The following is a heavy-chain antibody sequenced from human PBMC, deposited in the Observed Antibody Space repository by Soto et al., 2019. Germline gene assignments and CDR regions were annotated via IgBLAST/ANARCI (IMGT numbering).Heavy chain of an antibody. J-gene: IGHJ5*02. CDR2: ISGTGVPT. CDR1: GFTFSDYA. V-gene: IGHV3-23*01. D-gene: IGHD2-2*01. Sequence: EVQLLESGGGLVQPGGSLRLSCAASGFTFSDYAMSWVRQAPGKGLEWLSLISGTGVPTLYAGSVKGRFSVSRDNSKNTLFLEINDLRVDDTAKYYCAKSFCSSSSCFCLWVDPWGPGTLVTVSS. CDR3: AKSFCSSSSCFCLWVDP.